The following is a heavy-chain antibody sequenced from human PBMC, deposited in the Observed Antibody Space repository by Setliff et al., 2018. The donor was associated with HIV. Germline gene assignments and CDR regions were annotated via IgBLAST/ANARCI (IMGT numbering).Heavy chain of an antibody. V-gene: IGHV1-3*01. CDR2: INAGNGNT. J-gene: IGHJ5*02. CDR1: EYTFTNYA. CDR3: ARGGRYNWNFIWFDP. Sequence: ASVKVSCKASEYTFTNYAIHWVRQAPGQGLEWMGWINAGNGNTESSKKFQGRVTITRETSATTAYMELSRLTSDDTANYYCARGGRYNWNFIWFDPWGQGTLVTVSS. D-gene: IGHD1-7*01.